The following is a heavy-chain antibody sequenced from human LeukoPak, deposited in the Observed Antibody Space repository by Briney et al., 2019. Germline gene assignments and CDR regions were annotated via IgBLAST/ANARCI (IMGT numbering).Heavy chain of an antibody. D-gene: IGHD3-9*01. CDR2: IYPGDSDT. V-gene: IGHV5-51*01. CDR1: GYSFTSYW. CDR3: ARQWFGILTGYPDAFDI. Sequence: GESLKISCKGFGYSFTSYWIGWVRQMPGKGLEWMGIIYPGDSDTRYSPSFQGQVTISADKSISTAYLQWSSLKASDTAMYYCARQWFGILTGYPDAFDIWGQGTMVTVSS. J-gene: IGHJ3*02.